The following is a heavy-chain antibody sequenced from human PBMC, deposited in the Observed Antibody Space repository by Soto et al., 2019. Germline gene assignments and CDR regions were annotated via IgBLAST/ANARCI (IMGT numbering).Heavy chain of an antibody. CDR3: ATDKVCSGGSCYYDY. V-gene: IGHV3-23*01. Sequence: EVQLLEAGGDLIQPGGSLRLSCAASGFTFSSYTMTWVRQAPVKGLEWVSAINGGGGSTYYADSVKGRFTMSRDDSKDTLYLPMNSPRAEDTAVYYCATDKVCSGGSCYYDYWGQGTLVTVSS. CDR2: INGGGGST. CDR1: GFTFSSYT. J-gene: IGHJ4*02. D-gene: IGHD2-15*01.